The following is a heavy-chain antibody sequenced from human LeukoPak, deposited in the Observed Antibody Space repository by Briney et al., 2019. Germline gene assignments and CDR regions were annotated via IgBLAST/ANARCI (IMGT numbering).Heavy chain of an antibody. J-gene: IGHJ5*02. CDR3: VRETSYRFDP. Sequence: PGGSLRLSCAASGFTFSSYWMNWVRQAPGKGPVWGSSIKSDGSTTTYADSVRGRFTISRDNAKNTLYLQMNSLGDEDTAVFYCVRETSYRFDPWGQGTLVIVSS. CDR1: GFTFSSYW. V-gene: IGHV3-74*01. CDR2: IKSDGSTT.